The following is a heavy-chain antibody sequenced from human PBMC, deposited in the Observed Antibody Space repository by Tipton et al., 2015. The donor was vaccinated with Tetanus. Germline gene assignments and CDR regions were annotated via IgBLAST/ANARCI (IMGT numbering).Heavy chain of an antibody. J-gene: IGHJ4*02. D-gene: IGHD4-17*01. CDR3: ARTYGDFDY. CDR2: MNPNSGYT. Sequence: QSGAEVKKPGASVRVSCKASGYTFTSYDINWVRQATGQGLEWVGWMNPNSGYTGSAQKFQGRVTMTRDTSLSTAYMELSSLRSEDTAVYYYARTYGDFDYWGQGTLVTVSS. CDR1: GYTFTSYD. V-gene: IGHV1-8*01.